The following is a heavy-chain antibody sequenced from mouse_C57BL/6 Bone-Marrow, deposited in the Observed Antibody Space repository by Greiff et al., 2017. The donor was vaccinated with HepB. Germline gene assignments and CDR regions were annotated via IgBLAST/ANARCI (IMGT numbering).Heavy chain of an antibody. CDR1: GYSITSDY. V-gene: IGHV3-8*01. J-gene: IGHJ1*03. CDR2: ISYSGST. CDR3: ARDYGSSYWYFDV. D-gene: IGHD1-1*01. Sequence: VQLKESGPGLAKPSQTLSLTCSVTGYSITSDYWNWIRKFPGNKLEYMGYISYSGSTYYNPSLKSRISITRDTSKNQYYLQLNSVTTEDTAKYYCARDYGSSYWYFDVWGTGTTVTVSS.